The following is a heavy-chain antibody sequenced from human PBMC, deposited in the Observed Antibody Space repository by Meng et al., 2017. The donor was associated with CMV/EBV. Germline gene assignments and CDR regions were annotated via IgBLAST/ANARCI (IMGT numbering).Heavy chain of an antibody. CDR2: IYSGGSST. CDR3: AKLEMATIGGAFDI. V-gene: IGHV3-23*03. J-gene: IGHJ3*02. Sequence: GESLKISCAASGFTFSSYAMSWVRQAPGKGLEWVSVIYSGGSSTYYADSVKGRFTISRDNSKNTLYLQMSSLRAEDTAVYYCAKLEMATIGGAFDIWGQGTMVTVSS. D-gene: IGHD5-24*01. CDR1: GFTFSSYA.